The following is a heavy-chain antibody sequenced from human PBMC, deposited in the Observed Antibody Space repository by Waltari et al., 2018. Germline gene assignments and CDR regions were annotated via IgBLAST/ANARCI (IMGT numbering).Heavy chain of an antibody. CDR1: GFTFSSYG. CDR3: ARKSFFTGAYYYYGMDV. Sequence: QVQLVESGGGVVQPGRSLRLSCAASGFTFSSYGMHWVRQAPGKGLEWVAVISYDGNNKYYADSVKGRFIISRDNSKNTLYLQMNSLRPEDTAVYYCARKSFFTGAYYYYGMDVWGQGTTVTVS. J-gene: IGHJ6*02. V-gene: IGHV3-30*03. CDR2: ISYDGNNK. D-gene: IGHD3-10*01.